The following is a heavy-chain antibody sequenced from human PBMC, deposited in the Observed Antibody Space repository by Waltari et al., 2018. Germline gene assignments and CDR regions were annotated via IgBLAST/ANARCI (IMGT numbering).Heavy chain of an antibody. CDR2: IRSESNSYAT. D-gene: IGHD4-4*01. CDR1: GFIFSGHV. J-gene: IGHJ6*03. CDR3: IRQNDYNTLDV. V-gene: IGHV3-73*02. Sequence: EVQLVESGGGLVQPGGSLKLSCVTSGFIFSGHVIRWVRQAPGKGLEWVGRIRSESNSYATNYSASLNGRFIISRDDSTNTAYLLMNSLKIEDTAVYYCIRQNDYNTLDVWGKGTTVTIS.